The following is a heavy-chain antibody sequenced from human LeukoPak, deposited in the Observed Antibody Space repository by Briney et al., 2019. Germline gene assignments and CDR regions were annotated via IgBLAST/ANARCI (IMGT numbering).Heavy chain of an antibody. J-gene: IGHJ3*02. CDR3: ARPAPKYCSGGSCYSFDAFDI. V-gene: IGHV5-51*01. CDR2: IYPGDSDT. D-gene: IGHD2-15*01. Sequence: GESPKISCKGSGYSFTSYWIGWVRQMPGKGLEWMGIIYPGDSDTRYSPSFQGQVTISADKSISTAYLQWSSLKASDTAMYYCARPAPKYCSGGSCYSFDAFDIWGQGTMVTVSS. CDR1: GYSFTSYW.